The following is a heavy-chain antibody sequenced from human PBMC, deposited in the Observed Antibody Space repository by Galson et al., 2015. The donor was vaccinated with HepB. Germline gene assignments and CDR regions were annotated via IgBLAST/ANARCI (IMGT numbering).Heavy chain of an antibody. CDR2: IDPSDSYT. V-gene: IGHV5-10-1*01. CDR1: GYSFTSYW. Sequence: QSGAEVKKPGESLKISCKGSGYSFTSYWIGWVRQMPGKGLEWMGRIDPSDSYTNYSPSFQGHVTISADKSISTAFLKWSSLKASDTAMYYCARHAYYYDIGHYYYYYGMDVWGQGTTVTVSS. CDR3: ARHAYYYDIGHYYYYYGMDV. D-gene: IGHD3-22*01. J-gene: IGHJ6*02.